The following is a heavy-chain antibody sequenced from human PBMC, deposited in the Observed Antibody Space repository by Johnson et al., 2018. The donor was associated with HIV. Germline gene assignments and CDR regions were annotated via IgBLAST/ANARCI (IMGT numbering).Heavy chain of an antibody. CDR3: ARAASQQQLKVPFDI. D-gene: IGHD6-13*01. V-gene: IGHV3-74*02. CDR2: INNDGSAT. J-gene: IGHJ3*02. Sequence: VQLVESGGGLVQPGGSLRLSCEASGFTFTNYWIYWVRQAPGKGLVFVSRINNDGSATTYADSVKGRFTISRDNSKTSLSLQMNSLRTEDTAVYYCARAASQQQLKVPFDIWGQGTMVTVSS. CDR1: GFTFTNYW.